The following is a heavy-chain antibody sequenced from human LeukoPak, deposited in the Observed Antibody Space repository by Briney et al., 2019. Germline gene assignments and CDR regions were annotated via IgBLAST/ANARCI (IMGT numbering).Heavy chain of an antibody. CDR3: ARDRYSSGWIAHHGAFDI. Sequence: ASVKVSCKASGYTFTGYYMHWVRQAPGQGLEWMGWINPNSGGTNYAQKFQGRVTMTTDTSTSTAYMELRSLRSDDTAVYYCARDRYSSGWIAHHGAFDIWGQGTMVTVPS. CDR2: INPNSGGT. J-gene: IGHJ3*02. CDR1: GYTFTGYY. V-gene: IGHV1-2*02. D-gene: IGHD6-19*01.